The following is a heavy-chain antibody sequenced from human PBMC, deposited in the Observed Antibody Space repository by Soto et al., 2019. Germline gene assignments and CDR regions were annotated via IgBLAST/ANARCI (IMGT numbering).Heavy chain of an antibody. V-gene: IGHV4-31*03. CDR3: ARADWSGWIDY. CDR2: IFYSGNT. J-gene: IGHJ4*01. CDR1: GGSINNAGYH. Sequence: QVQLQESGPGLVKPSQTLSLTCTVSGGSINNAGYHWTWIRQHPRKGLEWIGYIFYSGNTFYNPSLKSRVSNSVDTSKNQFALNLTSVTAADTAVFYCARADWSGWIDYWGHGTLVTVS. D-gene: IGHD6-19*01.